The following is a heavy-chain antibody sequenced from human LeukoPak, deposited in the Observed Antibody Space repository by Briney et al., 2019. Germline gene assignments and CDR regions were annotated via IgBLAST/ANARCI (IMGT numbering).Heavy chain of an antibody. V-gene: IGHV1-18*01. D-gene: IGHD2-15*01. CDR3: ARSDKYCSGGSCYFDY. CDR2: SAYNGNT. Sequence: SAYNGNTNYAQKLQGRVTMTTDTSTSTAYMELRSLRSDDTAVYYCARSDKYCSGGSCYFDYWGQGTLVTVSS. J-gene: IGHJ4*02.